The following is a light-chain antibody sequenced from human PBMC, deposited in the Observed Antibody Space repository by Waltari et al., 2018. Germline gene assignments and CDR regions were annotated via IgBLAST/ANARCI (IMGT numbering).Light chain of an antibody. CDR1: QGISSY. CDR2: APS. J-gene: IGKJ4*01. CDR3: QQYYSYPHF. Sequence: AIRITQSPSSLPASTGDRVTITCRASQGISSYLSWYQHKPVKAPKLLIYAPSTLQSEVPSRFSCSGSGTYFTLTISCLQSEDFATYYCQQYYSYPHFFGGGTKVEIK. V-gene: IGKV1-8*01.